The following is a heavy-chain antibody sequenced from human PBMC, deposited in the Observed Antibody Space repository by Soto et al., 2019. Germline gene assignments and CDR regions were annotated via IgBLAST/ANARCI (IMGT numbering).Heavy chain of an antibody. V-gene: IGHV3-74*01. CDR3: ARGPRVSSTGTGAH. Sequence: GGSLRRSCAVSGFTFSAYWMHWVRQVPGKGLTWVSRISDDGSTATYADSVKGRFVISRDDAKNSLYLEMNTLRVDDSGLYYCARGPRVSSTGTGAHWGRGTLVTVSS. J-gene: IGHJ4*02. CDR2: ISDDGSTA. CDR1: GFTFSAYW. D-gene: IGHD1-1*01.